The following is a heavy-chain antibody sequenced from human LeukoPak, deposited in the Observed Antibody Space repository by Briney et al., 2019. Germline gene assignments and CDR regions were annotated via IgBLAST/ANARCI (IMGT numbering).Heavy chain of an antibody. V-gene: IGHV4-59*01. CDR1: GGSISSYY. CDR2: IYYSGST. J-gene: IGHJ4*02. D-gene: IGHD6-13*01. Sequence: PSETLSLTCTVSGGSISSYYWSWIRQPPGKGLEWIGYIYYSGSTNCNPSLKSRVTISVDTSKNQFSLKLSSVTAADTAVYYCARTTAAGTYYFDYWGQGTLVTVSS. CDR3: ARTTAAGTYYFDY.